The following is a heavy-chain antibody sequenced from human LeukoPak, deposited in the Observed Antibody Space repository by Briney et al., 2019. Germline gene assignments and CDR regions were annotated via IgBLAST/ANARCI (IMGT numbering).Heavy chain of an antibody. J-gene: IGHJ3*02. Sequence: HPGGSLRLSCVASGFPFSSYWMTWVRQAPGKGLEWVANIKQDGSKKSYVDSVKGRFTISRDNSKNTLYLQMNSLRAEDTAVYYCASESGAFDIWGQGTMVTVSS. D-gene: IGHD6-25*01. CDR3: ASESGAFDI. CDR1: GFPFSSYW. CDR2: IKQDGSKK. V-gene: IGHV3-7*03.